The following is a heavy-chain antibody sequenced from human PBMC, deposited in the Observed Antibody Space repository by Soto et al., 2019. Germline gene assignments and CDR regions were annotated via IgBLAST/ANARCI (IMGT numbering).Heavy chain of an antibody. CDR2: IYWDDDK. D-gene: IGHD3-10*01. V-gene: IGHV2-5*02. CDR1: GFSLSTTGVG. CDR3: EKRLRDYGLGRERANYFGP. Sequence: QITLKESGPTLVRPTQTLTLTCTFSGFSLSTTGVGVGWIRQPPGKALEWLALIYWDDDKRYSPSLKSRLTITKDTSKNEVLLTMTNMDPVDTATYYCEKRLRDYGLGRERANYFGPWRQGTLVTVSS. J-gene: IGHJ5*02.